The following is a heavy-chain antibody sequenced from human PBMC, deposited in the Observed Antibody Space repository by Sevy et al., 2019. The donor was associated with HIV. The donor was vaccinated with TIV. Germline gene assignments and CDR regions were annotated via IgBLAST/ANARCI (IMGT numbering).Heavy chain of an antibody. D-gene: IGHD3-3*01. CDR1: GFTFSSYW. CDR3: ATGTASPLTRGIFGVVIGAFDI. Sequence: GGSLRLSCAASGFTFSSYWMSWVRRAPEKGLEWVAILNQDGSEKDYVDSVKGRFTISRDNAKNSLYLQMNSLRAEDTAVYYCATGTASPLTRGIFGVVIGAFDIWGQGTMVTVSS. CDR2: LNQDGSEK. J-gene: IGHJ3*02. V-gene: IGHV3-7*01.